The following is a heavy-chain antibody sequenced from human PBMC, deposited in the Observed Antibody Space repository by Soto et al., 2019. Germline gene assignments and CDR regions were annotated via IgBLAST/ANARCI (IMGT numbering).Heavy chain of an antibody. Sequence: QVPLVQSGGEVKEPGASVKVSCKASGYRFSRYGINWVRQAPGQGLEWMGWVSTYDGNTQYAQKFQGRITMTTDTSTNTVYLELRSLTSDDTAVYYCARDEEDANLMIVVLPGDYWGQGTLVSVSS. V-gene: IGHV1-18*01. J-gene: IGHJ4*02. CDR1: GYRFSRYG. CDR3: ARDEEDANLMIVVLPGDY. CDR2: VSTYDGNT. D-gene: IGHD2-21*01.